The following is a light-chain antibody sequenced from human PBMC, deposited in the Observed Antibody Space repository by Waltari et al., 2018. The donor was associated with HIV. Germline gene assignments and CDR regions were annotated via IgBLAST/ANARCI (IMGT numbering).Light chain of an antibody. CDR3: HQYSDYLGS. CDR2: RAT. V-gene: IGKV1-5*03. J-gene: IGKJ1*01. Sequence: DIHMTQSPPTLTASVGDRVNITCRASQTVGDWLAWYQQKPGEAPSLLLDRATDVESGVPSRFSGSASGTDFTLAIDSLHPDDFATYYCHQYSDYLGSFGQGTRVELK. CDR1: QTVGDW.